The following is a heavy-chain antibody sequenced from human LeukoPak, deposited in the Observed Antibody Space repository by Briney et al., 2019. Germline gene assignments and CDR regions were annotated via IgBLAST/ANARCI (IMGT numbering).Heavy chain of an antibody. CDR2: INHSGST. V-gene: IGHV4-34*01. J-gene: IGHJ3*02. CDR3: ARGGYDWGWLPDAFDI. D-gene: IGHD5-12*01. CDR1: GFTFSDYY. Sequence: GSLRLSCAASGFTFSDYYMSWIRQAPGKGLEWIGEINHSGSTNYNPSLKSRVTISVDTSKNQFSLKLSSVTAADTAVYYCARGGYDWGWLPDAFDIWGQGTMVTVSS.